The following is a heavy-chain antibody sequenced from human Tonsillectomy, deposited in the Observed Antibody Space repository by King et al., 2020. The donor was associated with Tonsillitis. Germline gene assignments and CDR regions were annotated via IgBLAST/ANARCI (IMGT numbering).Heavy chain of an antibody. CDR2: ISSSSSYI. CDR1: GFTFSNYR. J-gene: IGHJ3*02. V-gene: IGHV3-21*04. Sequence: VQLVESGGGLVKPGGSLRLSCAASGFTFSNYRMNWVRQAPGKGLEWVSSISSSSSYIYYADSVNGRFTISRDNAKNPLYLQMNSLRAEDTAVYYCVRTPEWIGPRPFDIWGHGTMVTVSS. CDR3: VRTPEWIGPRPFDI. D-gene: IGHD3-3*01.